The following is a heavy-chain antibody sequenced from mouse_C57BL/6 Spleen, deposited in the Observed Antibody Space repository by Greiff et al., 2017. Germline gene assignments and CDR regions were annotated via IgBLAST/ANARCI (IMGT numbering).Heavy chain of an antibody. V-gene: IGHV1-82*01. J-gene: IGHJ4*01. CDR1: GYAFSSSW. CDR2: IYPGDGDT. D-gene: IGHD1-1*01. Sequence: QVQLQQSGPELVKPGASVKISCKASGYAFSSSWMNWVKQRPGKGLEWIGRIYPGDGDTNYNGKFKGKATLTADKSSSTAYMQLSSLTSEDSAVYFCARDYGSSYYAMDDWGKGTSVTVSS. CDR3: ARDYGSSYYAMDD.